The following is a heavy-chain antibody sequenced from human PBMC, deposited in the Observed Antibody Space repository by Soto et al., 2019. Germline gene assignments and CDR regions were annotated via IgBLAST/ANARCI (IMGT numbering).Heavy chain of an antibody. CDR1: GFTFSDFW. V-gene: IGHV3-7*05. D-gene: IGHD2-8*01. CDR2: IKQDGSER. J-gene: IGHJ4*02. CDR3: ARSEVYSFDF. Sequence: EMQLVESGGGLVQPGGSLRLSCAASGFTFSDFWVTWVRQAPGKGLEWVANIKQDGSERYYVDSVKGRFTISRDNAKNSLFLQMTSLRAEDTAVYYCARSEVYSFDFWGQGTLVTVSS.